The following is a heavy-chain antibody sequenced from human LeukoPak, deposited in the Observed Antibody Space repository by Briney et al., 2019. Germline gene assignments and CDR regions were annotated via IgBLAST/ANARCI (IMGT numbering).Heavy chain of an antibody. Sequence: GGSLRLSCAASGFTFSSYGMHWVRQAPGKGLEWVAVISYDGSNKYYADSVKGRFTISRDNSKNTLYLQMNSLRAEDTAVYYCARASEYYGDYSDYWGQGTLVNVSS. CDR2: ISYDGSNK. V-gene: IGHV3-30*03. CDR1: GFTFSSYG. D-gene: IGHD4-17*01. CDR3: ARASEYYGDYSDY. J-gene: IGHJ4*02.